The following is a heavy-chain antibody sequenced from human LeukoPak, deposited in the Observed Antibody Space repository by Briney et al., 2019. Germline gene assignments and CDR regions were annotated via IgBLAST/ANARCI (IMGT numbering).Heavy chain of an antibody. Sequence: ASVKVSCKASGGTFSSYAISWVRQAPGQGLEWMGWISAYNGNTNYAQKLQGRVTMTTDTSTSTAYMELRSLRSDDTALYYCARDEGYYDSSGYYRFDYWGQGTLVTVSS. J-gene: IGHJ4*02. CDR3: ARDEGYYDSSGYYRFDY. V-gene: IGHV1-18*01. CDR2: ISAYNGNT. CDR1: GGTFSSYA. D-gene: IGHD3-22*01.